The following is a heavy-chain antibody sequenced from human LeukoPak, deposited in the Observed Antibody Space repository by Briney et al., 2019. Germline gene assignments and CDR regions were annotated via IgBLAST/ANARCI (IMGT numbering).Heavy chain of an antibody. CDR1: GGSFSGYY. J-gene: IGHJ4*02. Sequence: SETLSLTCAVYGGSFSGYYWSWIRQPPGKGLEWIGEINHSGSTNYNPSLRSRVTISVDTSKDQFSLKLSSVTAADTAVYYCARGPGSPFDYWGPGTLVTVSS. V-gene: IGHV4-34*01. CDR2: INHSGST. CDR3: ARGPGSPFDY.